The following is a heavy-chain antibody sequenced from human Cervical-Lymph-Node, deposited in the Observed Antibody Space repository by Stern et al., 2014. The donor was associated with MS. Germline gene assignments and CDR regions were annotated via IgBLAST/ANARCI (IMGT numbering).Heavy chain of an antibody. J-gene: IGHJ4*02. CDR2: TSNSGST. V-gene: IGHV4-61*01. D-gene: IGHD5-18*01. CDR1: GGSVSSGSYP. CDR3: SRESSGGYR. Sequence: QLQLQESGPGLVKPSETLSLTCTVSGGSVSSGSYPWTWIRQPPGQRLEWIGNTSNSGSTCSNPSLKRRLTTSDATSKHQFSLNLSSVTAADTAVYYCSRESSGGYRWGQGTLVTVSS.